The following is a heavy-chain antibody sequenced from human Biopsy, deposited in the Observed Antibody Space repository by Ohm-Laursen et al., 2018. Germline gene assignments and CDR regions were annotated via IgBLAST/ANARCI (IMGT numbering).Heavy chain of an antibody. J-gene: IGHJ6*04. V-gene: IGHV1-69*04. Sequence: SSVKVSCKASGGTFTTYGFNWVRQAPGQGLEWMGRIIPILGRPTYAQEFQGRVTITADTSTGTVFMDLSTLRSEDSALYYCAREQHPYIDVLTDSFSYVPMDVWGAGTTVTVSS. CDR2: IIPILGRP. D-gene: IGHD3-9*01. CDR3: AREQHPYIDVLTDSFSYVPMDV. CDR1: GGTFTTYG.